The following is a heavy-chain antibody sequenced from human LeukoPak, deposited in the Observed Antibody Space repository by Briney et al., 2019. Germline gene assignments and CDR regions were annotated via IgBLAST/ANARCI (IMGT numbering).Heavy chain of an antibody. CDR1: GFTFSSYW. CDR3: ARDGTADDYYYYYMDV. D-gene: IGHD2-2*01. V-gene: IGHV3-7*01. CDR2: IKQDGSEK. Sequence: PGGSLRLSCAASGFTFSSYWMSWVRQAPGKGLEWVANIKQDGSEKYYVDSVKGRFTISRDNAKSSLYLQMNSLRAEDTAVHYCARDGTADDYYYYYMDVWGKGTTVTVSS. J-gene: IGHJ6*03.